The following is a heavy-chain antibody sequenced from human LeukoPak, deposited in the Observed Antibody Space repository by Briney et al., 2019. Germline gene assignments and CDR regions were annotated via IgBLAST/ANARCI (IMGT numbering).Heavy chain of an antibody. J-gene: IGHJ5*02. CDR3: AKWGNLELDP. CDR2: ISGSCGST. CDR1: GFTFTDYA. Sequence: GGSLRLSCAASGFTFTDYAMSWLREAPGKGLDCVSLISGSCGSTYYADCVKGRFTISRDKYKNTMYLEINSPRAEDTAVYYCAKWGNLELDPWGQGILVTVSS. D-gene: IGHD3-16*01. V-gene: IGHV3-23*01.